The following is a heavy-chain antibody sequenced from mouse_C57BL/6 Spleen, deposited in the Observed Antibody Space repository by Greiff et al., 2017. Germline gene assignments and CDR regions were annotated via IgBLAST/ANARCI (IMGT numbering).Heavy chain of an antibody. CDR3: ARGGKTYYYAMDY. V-gene: IGHV5-16*01. Sequence: DVHLVESEGGLVQPGSSMKLSCTASGFTFSDYYMAWVRQVPEKGLEWVANINYDGSSTYYLDSLKSRFIISRDNAKNILYLQMSSLKSEDTATYYCARGGKTYYYAMDYWGQGTSVTVSS. CDR1: GFTFSDYY. J-gene: IGHJ4*01. CDR2: INYDGSST.